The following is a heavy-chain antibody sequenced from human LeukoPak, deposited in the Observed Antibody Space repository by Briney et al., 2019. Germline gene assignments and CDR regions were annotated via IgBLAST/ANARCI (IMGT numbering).Heavy chain of an antibody. CDR1: GYTFTSYG. V-gene: IGHV1-2*02. Sequence: ASVKVSCKASGYTFTSYGISWVRQAPGQGLGWMGWINPNSGGTNYAQKFQGRVTMTRDTSISTAYMELSRLRSDDTAVYYCARDRRFKSNYMDVWGKGTTVTVSS. J-gene: IGHJ6*03. D-gene: IGHD3-10*01. CDR2: INPNSGGT. CDR3: ARDRRFKSNYMDV.